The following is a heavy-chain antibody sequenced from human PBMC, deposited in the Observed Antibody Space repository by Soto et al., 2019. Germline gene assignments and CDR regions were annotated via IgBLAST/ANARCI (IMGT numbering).Heavy chain of an antibody. Sequence: GGSLRLSCAASGFTFSSYAMHWVRQAPGKGLEWVAVISYDGSNKYYADSVKGRFTISRDKSKNTLYLQMNSLRAEDTAVYYCARDPSRHYYYYGMDVWGQGTTVTVSS. J-gene: IGHJ6*02. D-gene: IGHD2-2*01. V-gene: IGHV3-30-3*01. CDR3: ARDPSRHYYYYGMDV. CDR1: GFTFSSYA. CDR2: ISYDGSNK.